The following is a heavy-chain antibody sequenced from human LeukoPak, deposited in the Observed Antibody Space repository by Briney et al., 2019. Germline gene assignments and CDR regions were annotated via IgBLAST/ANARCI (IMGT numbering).Heavy chain of an antibody. J-gene: IGHJ4*02. CDR1: GGSISSYY. CDR3: ARFTVITKHLDY. V-gene: IGHV4-4*07. CDR2: IYTSGST. Sequence: SETLSLTCTVSGGSISSYYWSWIRQPAGKGLEWIGRIYTSGSTNYNPSLKSRLTISLDTSKNQFSLRLSSVTAADTAVYFCARFTVITKHLDYWGQGTLVAVSS. D-gene: IGHD3-22*01.